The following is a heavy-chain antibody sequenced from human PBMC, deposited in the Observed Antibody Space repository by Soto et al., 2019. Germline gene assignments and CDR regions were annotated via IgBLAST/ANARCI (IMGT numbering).Heavy chain of an antibody. J-gene: IGHJ5*02. D-gene: IGHD2-8*01. CDR1: GYTFTSHY. Sequence: ASVKVSCKASGYTFTSHYMHWVRQAPGQGLEWVGVINPNNGNTKYAQNLRGRVTVTRDTSTTTFYMELSSLRSDDTAIYYCARDHSNNDNIWWLDPWGQGTRVTVSS. CDR3: ARDHSNNDNIWWLDP. V-gene: IGHV1-46*03. CDR2: INPNNGNT.